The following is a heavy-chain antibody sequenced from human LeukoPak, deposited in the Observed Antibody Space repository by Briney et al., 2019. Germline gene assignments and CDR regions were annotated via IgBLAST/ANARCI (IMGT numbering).Heavy chain of an antibody. D-gene: IGHD4-23*01. CDR1: GYTLSVYY. V-gene: IGHV1-2*06. CDR3: ARGVVVTQQSWFDH. J-gene: IGHJ5*02. CDR2: IDPNSGGT. Sequence: ASVKVSCKASGYTLSVYYMHWVRQAPGQGLEWMGHIDPNSGGTNYAQKFQGRVTMTRDTSISTVYMELSSLRSDDTAVYYCARGVVVTQQSWFDHWGQGTLVTVSS.